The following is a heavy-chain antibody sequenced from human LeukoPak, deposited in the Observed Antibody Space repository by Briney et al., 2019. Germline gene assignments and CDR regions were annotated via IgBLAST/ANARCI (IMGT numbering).Heavy chain of an antibody. CDR1: GGSISGYY. V-gene: IGHV4-59*01. Sequence: SETLSLTCTVSGGSISGYYWSWIRQPPGKGLEWIGYIFYSGSTNYNPSLKSRVTISVDTSKNQFSLNLSSVTAADTAVYYCARGDWDLLFDYWGQGTLVTVSS. J-gene: IGHJ4*02. CDR2: IFYSGST. CDR3: ARGDWDLLFDY. D-gene: IGHD1-26*01.